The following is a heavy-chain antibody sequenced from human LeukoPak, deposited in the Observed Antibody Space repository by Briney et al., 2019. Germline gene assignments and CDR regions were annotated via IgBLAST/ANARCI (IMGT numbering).Heavy chain of an antibody. CDR3: ARLGFCCGDNCLDDY. J-gene: IGHJ4*02. Sequence: SETLSLTCTVSGGSMSPYYWSWMRQPPGKGPEYVGYIFYTGGTNYNPSLKRRVTVSLDTSKNQFSLKLSSVTATDTAVYYCARLGFCCGDNCLDDYWGQGTLVTVSS. CDR2: IFYTGGT. D-gene: IGHD2-15*01. CDR1: GGSMSPYY. V-gene: IGHV4-59*08.